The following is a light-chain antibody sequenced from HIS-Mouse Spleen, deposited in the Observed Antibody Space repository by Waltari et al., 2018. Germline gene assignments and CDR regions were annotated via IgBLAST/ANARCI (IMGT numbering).Light chain of an antibody. CDR2: SNN. J-gene: IGLJ3*02. CDR3: AAWDDSLNGWV. Sequence: QSVLTQPPSASGTPGQRVTISCSGSSSNIGSNTVNWYQQLPGTAPKRLIDSNNERPSGVPDRVSGSKSATSASLAISGLQSEDEADYYCAAWDDSLNGWVFGGGTKLTVL. V-gene: IGLV1-44*01. CDR1: SSNIGSNT.